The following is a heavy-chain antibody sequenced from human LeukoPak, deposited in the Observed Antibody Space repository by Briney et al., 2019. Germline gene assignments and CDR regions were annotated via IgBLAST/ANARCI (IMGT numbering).Heavy chain of an antibody. D-gene: IGHD1-26*01. CDR1: GGSFSGYY. J-gene: IGHJ4*02. CDR2: INHSGST. Sequence: SETLSLTCAVYGGSFSGYYWSWIRQPPGKGLELTGEINHSGSTHYNPFLKSRVTISVDASNDQSSLKMSCMTPADTAVYYCARGRVGGRPGELDYCGQGTLVTV. CDR3: ARGRVGGRPGELDY. V-gene: IGHV4-34*01.